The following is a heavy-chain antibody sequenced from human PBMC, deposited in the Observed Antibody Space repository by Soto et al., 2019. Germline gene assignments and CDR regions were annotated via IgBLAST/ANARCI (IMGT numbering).Heavy chain of an antibody. CDR1: GFTFSSYE. J-gene: IGHJ4*02. D-gene: IGHD1-20*01. Sequence: EVQVVESGGVLVQPGRSLRLSCAASGFTFSSYEMNWVRQAPGEGLEWVSYISSSGSTMYYADSVKGRFTISRDNAKNSVYLQMHSLRAEDTAVYYCALSNWNDLDYWGQGTLVTVSS. CDR2: ISSSGSTM. CDR3: ALSNWNDLDY. V-gene: IGHV3-48*03.